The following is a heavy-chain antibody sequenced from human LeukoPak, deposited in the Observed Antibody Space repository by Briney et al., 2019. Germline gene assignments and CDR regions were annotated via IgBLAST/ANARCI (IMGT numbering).Heavy chain of an antibody. Sequence: NPGGSLRLSCAASGFTISSHSMNWVRQAPGQGPEWVSSISSGSSHIYFADSVKVRFTISRDNAKNSLYLQMNSLRPEDTAVYYCARDFRTQLGGYNSPYHFDYWGQGTLVTVSS. CDR2: ISSGSSHI. J-gene: IGHJ4*02. V-gene: IGHV3-21*01. CDR3: ARDFRTQLGGYNSPYHFDY. D-gene: IGHD5-24*01. CDR1: GFTISSHS.